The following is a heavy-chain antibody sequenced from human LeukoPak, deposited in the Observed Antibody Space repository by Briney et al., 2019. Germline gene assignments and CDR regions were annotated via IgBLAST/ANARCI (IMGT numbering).Heavy chain of an antibody. V-gene: IGHV4-59*08. CDR3: ARGSSWYFDY. CDR1: GGSISSYY. J-gene: IGHJ4*02. CDR2: IYYSGST. Sequence: SETLSLTCTVSGGSISSYYWSWIRQPPGKGLEWIGYIYYSGSTNYNPSLKSRVTISVDTSKNQFSLKLSSVTAADTAVYYCARGSSWYFDYWGQGTLDTVSS. D-gene: IGHD6-13*01.